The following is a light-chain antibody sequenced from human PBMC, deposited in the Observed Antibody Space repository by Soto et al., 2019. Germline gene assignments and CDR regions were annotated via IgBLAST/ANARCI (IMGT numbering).Light chain of an antibody. CDR1: SSNIGSNS. J-gene: IGLJ2*01. V-gene: IGLV1-44*01. CDR3: AAWDDSLNVV. Sequence: QSVLTQPPSASGTPGQRVTISCSGSSSNIGSNSVNWYQHLPGTAPRLLIFTNNRRPSGVPDRFSGSKSGTSASLAISGLQSEDEADYYCAAWDDSLNVVFGGGTKLPVL. CDR2: TNN.